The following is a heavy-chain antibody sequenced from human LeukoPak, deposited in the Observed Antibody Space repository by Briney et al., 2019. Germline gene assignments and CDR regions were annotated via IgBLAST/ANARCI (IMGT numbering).Heavy chain of an antibody. Sequence: GGSLRLSCTASGFTFHNYAMAWVRRAPGKGLEWVSSIVGSGANSYYPDSVKGRFTVSRDNSKNTVYLQMSRLTAEDTALYYCAKGQSIAARSNFFDSWGQGTLVTVSS. CDR3: AKGQSIAARSNFFDS. CDR2: IVGSGANS. CDR1: GFTFHNYA. V-gene: IGHV3-23*01. J-gene: IGHJ4*02. D-gene: IGHD6-6*01.